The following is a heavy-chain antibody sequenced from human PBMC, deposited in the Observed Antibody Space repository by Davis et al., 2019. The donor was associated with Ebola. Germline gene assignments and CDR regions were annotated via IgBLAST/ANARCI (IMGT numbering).Heavy chain of an antibody. D-gene: IGHD1-1*01. CDR1: GFTFSDYY. Sequence: GESLKISCAASGFTFSDYYMSWIRQAPGKGLEWVSYISSSGSTIYYADSVKGRFTISRDNAKNSLYLQMNSLRAEDTAVYYCARDVGDGTTDGFRWGQGTLVTVSS. CDR3: ARDVGDGTTDGFR. J-gene: IGHJ4*02. V-gene: IGHV3-11*01. CDR2: ISSSGSTI.